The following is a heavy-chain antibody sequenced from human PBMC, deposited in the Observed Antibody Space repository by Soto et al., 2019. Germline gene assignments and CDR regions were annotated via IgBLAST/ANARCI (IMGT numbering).Heavy chain of an antibody. CDR2: ISGYNGQT. D-gene: IGHD6-19*01. V-gene: IGHV1-18*01. Sequence: VQLVQSGAEVKKPGASVKVSCKASGYIFSDYGISWVRQAPGQGLEWMGWISGYNGQTNYAQNLQGRVTMTTDTSTCTVYMELRSLTSDDTAVIYCARARYSSGWYGMDYWGQRTLVTVSS. CDR3: ARARYSSGWYGMDY. CDR1: GYIFSDYG. J-gene: IGHJ4*02.